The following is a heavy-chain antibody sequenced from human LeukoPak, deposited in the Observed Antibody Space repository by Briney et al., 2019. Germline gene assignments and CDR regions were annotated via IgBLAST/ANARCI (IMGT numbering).Heavy chain of an antibody. CDR2: MNPNSGNT. CDR3: ARFMGYDSSGYMALYYFDY. J-gene: IGHJ4*02. CDR1: GYTSTSYD. Sequence: ASVKVSCKASGYTSTSYDINWVRQATGQGLEWMGWMNPNSGNTGYAQKFQGRVTMTRNTSISTAYMELSSLRSEDTAVYYCARFMGYDSSGYMALYYFDYWGQGTLVTVSS. D-gene: IGHD3-22*01. V-gene: IGHV1-8*01.